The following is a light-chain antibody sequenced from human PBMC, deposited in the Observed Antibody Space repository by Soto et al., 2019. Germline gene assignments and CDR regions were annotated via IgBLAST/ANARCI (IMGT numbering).Light chain of an antibody. CDR2: DVS. V-gene: IGLV2-14*01. CDR1: SSDVGGYNY. CDR3: SSYTSSRIVV. J-gene: IGLJ2*01. Sequence: QSALTQPASVSGSPGQSITISCTGTSSDVGGYNYVSWYQQHPGKAPKLMIYDVSNRPSGVSNRFSGSKSGNTASLTIAGLQDEDEDDYYCSSYTSSRIVVFGGGTKLTVL.